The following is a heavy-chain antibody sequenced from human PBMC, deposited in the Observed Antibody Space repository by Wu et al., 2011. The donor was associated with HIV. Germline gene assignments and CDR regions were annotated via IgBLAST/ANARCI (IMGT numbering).Heavy chain of an antibody. CDR3: ARDSAQSVVGTNWFDP. Sequence: QVQLVQSGAEVKRPGSSVKVSCKASGGTFNSYAISWVRQAPGQGLEWMGGIIPLFGTTHSAQKFQGRVTISMDESTSTVYMDLSSLRSEDTAVYYCARDSAQSVVGTNWFDPWGQGTLVTVSS. CDR2: IIPLFGTT. J-gene: IGHJ5*02. CDR1: GGTFNSYA. V-gene: IGHV1-69*05. D-gene: IGHD1-1*01.